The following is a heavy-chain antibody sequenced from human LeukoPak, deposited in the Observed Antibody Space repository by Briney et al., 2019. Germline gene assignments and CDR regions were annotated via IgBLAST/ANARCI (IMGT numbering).Heavy chain of an antibody. D-gene: IGHD2-8*01. CDR3: ASLYVDRQNPYYYYYMDV. Sequence: ASVKVSCKASGYTFTGYYMHWVRQAPGQGLEWMGGIIPIFGTANYAQKFQGRVTITTDESTSTAYMELSSLRSEDTAVYYCASLYVDRQNPYYYYYMDVWGKGTTVTVSS. J-gene: IGHJ6*03. CDR2: IIPIFGTA. V-gene: IGHV1-69*05. CDR1: GYTFTGYY.